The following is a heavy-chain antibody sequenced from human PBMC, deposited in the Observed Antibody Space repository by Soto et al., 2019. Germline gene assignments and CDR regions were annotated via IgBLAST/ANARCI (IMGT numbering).Heavy chain of an antibody. CDR1: GGSFSTSS. Sequence: PGTSVKVSCRASGGSFSTSSFVWVRQGPGQGLEWMGGIIPIFSKTNVAPKFQDRITFTADESTRTVYMELSSLRSEDTAIYYCARDVVRSTGGDSWGQGTLVTVSS. V-gene: IGHV1-69*01. CDR2: IIPIFSKT. D-gene: IGHD7-27*01. CDR3: ARDVVRSTGGDS. J-gene: IGHJ4*02.